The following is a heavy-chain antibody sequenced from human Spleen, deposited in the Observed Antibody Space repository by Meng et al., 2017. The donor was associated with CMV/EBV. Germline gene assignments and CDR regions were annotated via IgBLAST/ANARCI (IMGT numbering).Heavy chain of an antibody. CDR3: ARAVPAASFDF. D-gene: IGHD2-2*01. CDR1: GDSISRGGYY. V-gene: IGHV4-31*03. J-gene: IGHJ4*02. Sequence: CNGSGDSISRGGYYWSWIRQHPGKGLEWIGYIYYSGRTYYNPSLKGRVTMSVDTSKNHLSLRLDSVTAADTAVYFCARAVPAASFDFWGQGSLVTVSS. CDR2: IYYSGRT.